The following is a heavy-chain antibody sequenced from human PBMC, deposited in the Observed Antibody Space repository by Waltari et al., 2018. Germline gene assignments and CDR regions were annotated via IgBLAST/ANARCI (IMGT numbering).Heavy chain of an antibody. Sequence: QVQLVQSGAEVKKPGASVKVSCKASGYTFTGYYMHWVRQAPGQGLEWRGWTNPNSCGTNYAQKLQGMVTMTMDTSISTAYMELSRLRSDDTAVYYCSRALYYYDSSGYYGNDYWGQGNLVTVSS. CDR2: TNPNSCGT. V-gene: IGHV1-2*02. CDR3: SRALYYYDSSGYYGNDY. CDR1: GYTFTGYY. D-gene: IGHD3-22*01. J-gene: IGHJ4*02.